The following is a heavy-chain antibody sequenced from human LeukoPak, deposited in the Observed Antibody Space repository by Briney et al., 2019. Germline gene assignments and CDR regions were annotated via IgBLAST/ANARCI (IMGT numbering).Heavy chain of an antibody. D-gene: IGHD4-17*01. Sequence: GGSLRLSCAASGFTFSSYGMHWVRQAPGKGLEWVSAISGSGGSTYYADSVKGRFTISRDNSKNTLYLQMNSLRAEDTAVYYCAKGYDHYGDYRLVLHYFDYWGQGTLVTVSS. CDR1: GFTFSSYG. CDR2: ISGSGGST. CDR3: AKGYDHYGDYRLVLHYFDY. V-gene: IGHV3-23*01. J-gene: IGHJ4*02.